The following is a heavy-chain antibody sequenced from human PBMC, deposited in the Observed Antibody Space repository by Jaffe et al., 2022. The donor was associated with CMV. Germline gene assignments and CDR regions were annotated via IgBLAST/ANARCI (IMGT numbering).Heavy chain of an antibody. CDR3: ARLIRGYNWNYPSGGYYFDY. Sequence: QLQLQESGPGLVKPSETLSLTCTVSGGSISSNSYYWGWIRQPPGKGLEWIGSIYYSGSTYYNPSLKSRVTISVDTSKTQFSLKLSSVTAADTAVYYCARLIRGYNWNYPSGGYYFDYWGQGTLVTVSS. CDR1: GGSISSNSYY. D-gene: IGHD1-7*01. J-gene: IGHJ4*02. V-gene: IGHV4-39*01. CDR2: IYYSGST.